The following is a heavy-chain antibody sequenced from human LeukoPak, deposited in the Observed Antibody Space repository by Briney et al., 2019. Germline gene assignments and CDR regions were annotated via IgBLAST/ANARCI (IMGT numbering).Heavy chain of an antibody. CDR2: IYYSGST. J-gene: IGHJ4*02. CDR1: GGSISSYY. Sequence: SETLSLTCTVSGGSISSYYWSWIRQPPGKGLEWIGYIYYSGSTNYNPSLKSRVTVSVDTSKNQFSLKLSSVTAADTAVYYCASARGGGSFDYWGQGTLVTVSS. CDR3: ASARGGGSFDY. D-gene: IGHD3-16*01. V-gene: IGHV4-59*01.